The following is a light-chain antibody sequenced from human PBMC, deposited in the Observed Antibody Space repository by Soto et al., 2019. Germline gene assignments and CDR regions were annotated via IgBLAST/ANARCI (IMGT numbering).Light chain of an antibody. CDR3: QKYFSAPFT. J-gene: IGKJ3*01. CDR1: QAIRNS. V-gene: IGKV1-27*01. Sequence: DIQMTQSPSSLSASVGDRVTITCRASQAIRNSLAWYQQKPGKVPSLLIYAASTLQPGVPSRFSGSGSGTDVNLTISSLQPEDVATYYCQKYFSAPFTFGPGTKLGIK. CDR2: AAS.